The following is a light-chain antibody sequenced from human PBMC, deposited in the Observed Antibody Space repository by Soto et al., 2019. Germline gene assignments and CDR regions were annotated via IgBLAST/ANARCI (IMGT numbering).Light chain of an antibody. Sequence: DIQMTQSPSTLSASVGDRVTITCRASQSISSWLAWYQQKPWKAPKLLIYDVSSLESGVPSRFSGSGFGTEFILTIRNRQPDDFETYYCQQYNSYSWTFGQGTKLEIK. CDR2: DVS. V-gene: IGKV1-5*01. CDR3: QQYNSYSWT. J-gene: IGKJ1*01. CDR1: QSISSW.